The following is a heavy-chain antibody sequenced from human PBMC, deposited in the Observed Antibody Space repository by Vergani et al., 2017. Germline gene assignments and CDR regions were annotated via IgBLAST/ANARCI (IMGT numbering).Heavy chain of an antibody. D-gene: IGHD1-1*01. CDR1: EYSFGNYW. J-gene: IGHJ4*02. CDR3: ARHTTYTDS. CDR2: IYPADSDT. V-gene: IGHV5-51*01. Sequence: EVELVQSGPEMRKPGESLKISCKGFEYSFGNYWIGWARQMPGKGLEWMGIIYPADSDTRYSPSFQGQVTISPEKSISTAFLQLDSLKASDTALYYCARHTTYTDSWGQGTLVTVSS.